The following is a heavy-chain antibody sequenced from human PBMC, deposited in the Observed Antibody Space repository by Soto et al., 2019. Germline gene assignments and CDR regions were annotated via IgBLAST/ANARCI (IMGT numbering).Heavy chain of an antibody. CDR2: IIPILGIA. V-gene: IGHV1-69*02. D-gene: IGHD5-12*01. Sequence: QVQLVQSGAEVKKPGSSVKVSCKASGGTFSSYTISWERQAPGQGLEWMGRIIPILGIANYAQKFQGRVTITADKSTSTAYMELSSLRSEDTAVYYCASSMATTPPGGMDVWGQGTTVTVSS. CDR1: GGTFSSYT. J-gene: IGHJ6*02. CDR3: ASSMATTPPGGMDV.